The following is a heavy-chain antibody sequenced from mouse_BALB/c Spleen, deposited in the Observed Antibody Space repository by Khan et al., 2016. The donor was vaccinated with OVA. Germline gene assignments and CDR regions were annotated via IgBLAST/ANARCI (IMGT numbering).Heavy chain of an antibody. CDR1: GFDFSRYW. CDR3: ARPYRYDGRAWFAY. V-gene: IGHV4-1*02. J-gene: IGHJ3*01. Sequence: EVQLVETGGGLVQPGGSLKLSCAASGFDFSRYWMSWVRQAPGKGLEWIGEINPDSSTINYTPSLKDKFIISRDNAKNTLYLQMSKVRSEDTALYYCARPYRYDGRAWFAYWGQGTLVTVSA. CDR2: INPDSSTI. D-gene: IGHD2-14*01.